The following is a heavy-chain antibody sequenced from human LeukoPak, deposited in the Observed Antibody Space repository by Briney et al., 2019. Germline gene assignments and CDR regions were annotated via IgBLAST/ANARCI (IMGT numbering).Heavy chain of an antibody. V-gene: IGHV3-21*01. Sequence: PGGSLRLSCAASGFTFSSYSMNWVRQAPGKGLEWVSSISSSSNYIYYADSVEGRFTISRDNAKNSLYLQMNSLRAEDTAVYYCARMICSGGSCFGYYYYGIDVWGQGTTVTVSS. CDR1: GFTFSSYS. CDR3: ARMICSGGSCFGYYYYGIDV. D-gene: IGHD2-15*01. J-gene: IGHJ6*02. CDR2: ISSSSNYI.